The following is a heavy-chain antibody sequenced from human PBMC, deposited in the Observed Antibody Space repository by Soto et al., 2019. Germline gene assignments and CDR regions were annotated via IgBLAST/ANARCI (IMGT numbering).Heavy chain of an antibody. CDR3: ARESVTGTRGGTAFDI. Sequence: WVKVSSNASGLPFRDYGIRWVRHAPWQGLEWMGGIIPIFGTENYAQKFQGRVTITADESTSTAYMELSSLRSEDTAVYYCARESVTGTRGGTAFDIWGQGTMVTVSS. CDR1: GLPFRDYG. J-gene: IGHJ3*02. D-gene: IGHD1-20*01. CDR2: IIPIFGTE. V-gene: IGHV1-69*01.